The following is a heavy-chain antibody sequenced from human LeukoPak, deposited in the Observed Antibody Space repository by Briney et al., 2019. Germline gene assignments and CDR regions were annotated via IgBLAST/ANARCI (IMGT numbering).Heavy chain of an antibody. CDR1: GDSISSANSY. D-gene: IGHD4-23*01. Sequence: SETLSLTCTVSGDSISSANSYWNWIRQHPHPGKGLEWIGSIYFNGNTLYNPSLKSRLTISIDTSKNQFSLKLTSLTAADTAMYYCARDRDGANSNWFDPWGQGTLVTVSS. J-gene: IGHJ5*02. V-gene: IGHV4-31*03. CDR3: ARDRDGANSNWFDP. CDR2: IYFNGNT.